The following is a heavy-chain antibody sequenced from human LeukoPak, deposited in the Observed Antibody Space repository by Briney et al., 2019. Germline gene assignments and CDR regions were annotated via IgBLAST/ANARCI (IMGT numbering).Heavy chain of an antibody. V-gene: IGHV4-30-4*01. CDR1: SGSISSGDYY. J-gene: IGHJ5*02. D-gene: IGHD3-22*01. CDR2: IYYSGST. CDR3: ARPYYYDSRIDP. Sequence: SETLSLTCTVSSGSISSGDYYWSWIRQPPGKGLEWIGYIYYSGSTYYNPSLKSRVTISVDTSKNQLSLKLTSVTAADTAVYYCARPYYYDSRIDPWGQGTLVTVSS.